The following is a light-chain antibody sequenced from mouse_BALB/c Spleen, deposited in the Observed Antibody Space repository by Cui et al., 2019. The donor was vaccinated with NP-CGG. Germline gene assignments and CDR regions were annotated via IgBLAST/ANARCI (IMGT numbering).Light chain of an antibody. CDR1: TGAVTTNNY. Sequence: QAVMTQESQLTTSPGETVTLTCRSSTGAVTTNNYANWVQEKPDHLFTGLIGGTNNRVPGVPARFSGSLIGDKAALTITGAQTEDEAIYFCALWYSNHWVFGGGTKLTVL. CDR3: ALWYSNHWV. V-gene: IGLV1*01. CDR2: GTN. J-gene: IGLJ1*01.